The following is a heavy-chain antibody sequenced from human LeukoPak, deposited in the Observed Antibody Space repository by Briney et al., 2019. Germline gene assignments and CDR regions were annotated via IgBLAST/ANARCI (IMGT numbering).Heavy chain of an antibody. J-gene: IGHJ3*02. CDR1: GGSISSGSYY. Sequence: SQTLSLTCTVSGGSISSGSYYWSWIRQPAGKGLEWIGRIYTSGSTNYNPSLKSRVTISVDTSKNQFSLKLSSVTAADTAVYYCAVGSGWYSQSARNAFDIWGQGTMVTVSS. D-gene: IGHD6-19*01. CDR3: AVGSGWYSQSARNAFDI. CDR2: IYTSGST. V-gene: IGHV4-61*02.